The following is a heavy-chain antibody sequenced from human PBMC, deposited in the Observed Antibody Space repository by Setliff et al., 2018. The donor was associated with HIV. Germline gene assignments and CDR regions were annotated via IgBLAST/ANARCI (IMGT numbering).Heavy chain of an antibody. CDR1: GGIFSRFA. CDR2: INTHSGYT. D-gene: IGHD2-15*01. V-gene: IGHV1-18*01. J-gene: IGHJ4*02. CDR3: ARGSCGGCYLSDY. Sequence: ASVKVSCKASGGIFSRFAFSWVRQAPGQGLEWMGWINTHSGYTNYAQNVQGRVTVTMDTSTSTAYMELRSLRTEDTAVYYCARGSCGGCYLSDYWGQGTLVTVSS.